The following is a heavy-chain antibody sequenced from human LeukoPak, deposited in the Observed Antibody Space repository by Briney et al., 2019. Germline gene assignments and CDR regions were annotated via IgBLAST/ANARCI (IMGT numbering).Heavy chain of an antibody. Sequence: GGSLGLSCAASGFTFSTYGMHWVRQAPGKGLEWISYIRSSDNLIYYADSVRGRFTVSRDNAKSSLYLQMNNLRAEDTAVYYCARETASCGGDCYDYWGQGTLVTVSS. J-gene: IGHJ4*02. V-gene: IGHV3-21*05. D-gene: IGHD2-21*01. CDR3: ARETASCGGDCYDY. CDR1: GFTFSTYG. CDR2: IRSSDNLI.